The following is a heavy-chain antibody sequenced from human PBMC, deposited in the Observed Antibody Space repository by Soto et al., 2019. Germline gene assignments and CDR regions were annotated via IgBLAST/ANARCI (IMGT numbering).Heavy chain of an antibody. V-gene: IGHV3-9*01. Sequence: QLVESGGGLVQPGRSLRLYCAASGFTFDAYAMHWVRQAPGKGLAWVSGISWSGDNMAYAGSVKGRFITSRDNGKISLYLPMNRLTVEDTALYHCVKVSYSSRTTTGSGFAGWGQGTMVTVS. CDR2: ISWSGDNM. J-gene: IGHJ3*01. CDR3: VKVSYSSRTTTGSGFAG. CDR1: GFTFDAYA. D-gene: IGHD1-26*01.